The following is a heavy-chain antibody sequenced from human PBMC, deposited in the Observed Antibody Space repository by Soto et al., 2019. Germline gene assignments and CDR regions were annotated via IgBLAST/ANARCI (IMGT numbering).Heavy chain of an antibody. J-gene: IGHJ4*02. Sequence: EVQLVESGGGLVQPGGSLKLSCAASGFLFSGSALHWVRQASGKGLEWVGRIRSKANKYATAYAASLKGRFIISRDDSKNTTYLQMNSLKTEDTAVYYCTTSRAVATTQGGYWGQGTLVTVSS. CDR3: TTSRAVATTQGGY. CDR2: IRSKANKYAT. CDR1: GFLFSGSA. D-gene: IGHD5-12*01. V-gene: IGHV3-73*02.